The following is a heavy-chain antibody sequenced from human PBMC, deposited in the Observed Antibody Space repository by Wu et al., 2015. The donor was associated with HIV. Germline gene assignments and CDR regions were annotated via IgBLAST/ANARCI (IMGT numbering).Heavy chain of an antibody. CDR3: AREESAPFGGVIGDY. V-gene: IGHV1-2*02. D-gene: IGHD3-16*02. Sequence: QVQLVQSGAEVKKPGASVKVSCKASGYTFTGYYLHWVRQAPGQGLEWMGWINPNSGGTNSAQNFQGRVTMTRDTSISTAYMDLSRLRSDDTAVYYCAREESAPFGGVIGDYWGQGTLVTVSS. CDR2: INPNSGGT. J-gene: IGHJ4*02. CDR1: GYTFTGYY.